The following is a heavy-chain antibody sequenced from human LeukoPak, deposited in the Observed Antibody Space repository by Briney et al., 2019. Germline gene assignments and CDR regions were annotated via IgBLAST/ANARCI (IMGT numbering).Heavy chain of an antibody. J-gene: IGHJ4*02. D-gene: IGHD5-12*01. CDR2: ISWNSGSA. Sequence: GGSLRLSCAASGFTFDDYSMHWVRQVPGKGLEWVSGISWNSGSAGYADSVKGRFTISRDNAKNSLYLHMNSLRTEDTALYYCAKDRTYSGYDALDYWGQGTLVSVSS. V-gene: IGHV3-9*01. CDR3: AKDRTYSGYDALDY. CDR1: GFTFDDYS.